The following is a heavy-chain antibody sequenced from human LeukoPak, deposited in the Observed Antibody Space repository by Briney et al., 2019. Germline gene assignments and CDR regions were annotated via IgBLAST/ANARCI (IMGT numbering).Heavy chain of an antibody. CDR2: ISAYNGNT. J-gene: IGHJ1*01. CDR3: ARGVLGATTYFQQ. Sequence: GASVKVSCKASGCTFTTYGISWVRQAPGQGLEWMGWISAYNGNTNYAQNFQGRVTMTTDTSTSTAYMELRSLRSDDTAVYFCARGVLGATTYFQQWGQGTLVTVSS. CDR1: GCTFTTYG. V-gene: IGHV1-18*01. D-gene: IGHD1-26*01.